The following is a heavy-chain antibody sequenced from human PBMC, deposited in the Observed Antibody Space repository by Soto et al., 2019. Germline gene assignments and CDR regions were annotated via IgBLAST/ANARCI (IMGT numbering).Heavy chain of an antibody. J-gene: IGHJ6*02. CDR3: AYLPCSGGSCYWFSFSGMDV. Sequence: QITLKESGPTLVKPTQTLTLTCTFSGFSLSTSGVGVAWIRQPPGKALEWLALIYWDDDKRYRPSLESRLTIPKDPSKNPVVLTITTMDSVDTATYYCAYLPCSGGSCYWFSFSGMDVWGQGTTVTVSS. CDR2: IYWDDDK. V-gene: IGHV2-5*02. CDR1: GFSLSTSGVG. D-gene: IGHD2-15*01.